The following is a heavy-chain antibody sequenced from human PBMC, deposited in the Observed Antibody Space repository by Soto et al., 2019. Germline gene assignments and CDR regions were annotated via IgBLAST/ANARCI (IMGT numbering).Heavy chain of an antibody. J-gene: IGHJ5*02. CDR2: VYYTGST. D-gene: IGHD3-3*01. V-gene: IGHV4-59*01. CDR3: ARMATDFWSKGFDP. CDR1: GGSIISYY. Sequence: PSETLSLTCTFSGGSIISYYWNWIRQPPGMGLEWIGYVYYTGSTSYNPSLKSRVTISVDTSKNQLSLKLSSVTAADTAVYYCARMATDFWSKGFDPWGQGTLVT.